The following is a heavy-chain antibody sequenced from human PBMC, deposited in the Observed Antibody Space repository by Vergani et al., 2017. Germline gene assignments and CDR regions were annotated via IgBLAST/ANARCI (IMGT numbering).Heavy chain of an antibody. CDR2: IITSFGTT. Sequence: QVQLVQSGAEVTKPGSSVKVSCKASGGPFKNSAFSWVRQVPGQGLEWMGRIITSFGTTDYAQKFQGRFTIIADEFTKTVDMQLSNLRSEDTAVYYCARQASYYYDRSGHYYEGWFDPWGQGTLVTVSS. CDR3: ARQASYYYDRSGHYYEGWFDP. V-gene: IGHV1-69*13. J-gene: IGHJ5*02. D-gene: IGHD3-22*01. CDR1: GGPFKNSA.